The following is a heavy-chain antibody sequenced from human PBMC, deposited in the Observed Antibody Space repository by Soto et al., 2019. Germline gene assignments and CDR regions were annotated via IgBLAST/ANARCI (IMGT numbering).Heavy chain of an antibody. CDR2: IWYDGSNK. CDR1: GFTFSSYG. V-gene: IGHV3-33*01. Sequence: QVQLVESGGGVVQPGRSLRLSCAASGFTFSSYGMHWVRQAPGKGLEWVAVIWYDGSNKYYADSVKGRFTISRDKSKSTLYLKMNSMRAEDTAVYYCARDLVGYCTGGSCYDPDYWGQGTLVTVSS. D-gene: IGHD2-15*01. CDR3: ARDLVGYCTGGSCYDPDY. J-gene: IGHJ4*02.